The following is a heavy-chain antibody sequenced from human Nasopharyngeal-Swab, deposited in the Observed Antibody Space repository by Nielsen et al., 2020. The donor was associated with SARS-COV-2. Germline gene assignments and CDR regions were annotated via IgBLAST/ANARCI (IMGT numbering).Heavy chain of an antibody. CDR2: MNPNSGNA. CDR1: GYTFTSSD. J-gene: IGHJ5*02. V-gene: IGHV1-8*01. CDR3: AREVLRFLDP. D-gene: IGHD3-3*01. Sequence: ASVKVSCKASGYTFTSSDINWVRQATGQRLEWMGWMNPNSGNAGYAQKFQGRVTMTRDTSISTAYMGLSSLRSEDTAVYYCAREVLRFLDPWGQGTLVTVSS.